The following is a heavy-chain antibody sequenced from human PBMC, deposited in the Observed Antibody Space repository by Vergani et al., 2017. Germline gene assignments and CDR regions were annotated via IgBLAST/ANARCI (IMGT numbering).Heavy chain of an antibody. V-gene: IGHV4-59*01. D-gene: IGHD6-25*01. J-gene: IGHJ5*02. CDR3: ARDPVGAACWFDP. CDR1: GGSISSYY. CDR2: IYYSGST. Sequence: QVQLQESGPGLVKPSETLSLTCTVSGGSISSYYWSWIRQPPGKGLEWIGYIYYSGSTNYNPSLKSRVTISVDTSKNQFSLKLSSVTAADTAVYYCARDPVGAACWFDPGGQGTLVTVSS.